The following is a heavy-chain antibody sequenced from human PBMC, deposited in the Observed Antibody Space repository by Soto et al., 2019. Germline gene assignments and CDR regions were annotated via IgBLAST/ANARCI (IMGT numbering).Heavy chain of an antibody. Sequence: EGQLVESGGGLVQPGRSLRLSCAASGFTFEDSFMHWVRQAPGKGLEWLSGISCNSDIRAYADSVKGRFTISRDNAKDSFYLQKSSLSAEDTALYYCAKDMAHYNFWGNNERALDVWGQGTTVIVSS. J-gene: IGHJ6*02. CDR1: GFTFEDSF. D-gene: IGHD3-3*01. CDR3: AKDMAHYNFWGNNERALDV. V-gene: IGHV3-9*01. CDR2: ISCNSDIR.